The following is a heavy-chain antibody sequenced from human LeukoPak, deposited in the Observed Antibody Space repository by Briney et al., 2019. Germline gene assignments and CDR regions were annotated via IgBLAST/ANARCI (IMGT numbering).Heavy chain of an antibody. CDR3: AKLVAAGFFDY. CDR2: IKQDGSEK. V-gene: IGHV3-7*01. J-gene: IGHJ4*02. CDR1: GFTFSNYW. D-gene: IGHD6-13*01. Sequence: GGSLRLSCAASGFTFSNYWMSWVRQAPGKGLEWVANIKQDGSEKFYVDSVKGRFTISRDNAKNSLYLQMNSLRAEDTAVYYCAKLVAAGFFDYWGQGTLVTVSS.